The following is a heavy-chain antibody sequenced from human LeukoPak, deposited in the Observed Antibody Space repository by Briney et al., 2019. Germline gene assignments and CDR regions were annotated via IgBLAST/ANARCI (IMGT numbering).Heavy chain of an antibody. Sequence: SETLSFTCTASGGSISSYYWSWLRQPPGKGLEWIGYIYYSGSTNYNPSLNRRVTISVDTSKNQFSLKLSPVTAADTAVYYGARDPQYYYDSSGYLGWYFDLWGRGTLVTVSS. CDR3: ARDPQYYYDSSGYLGWYFDL. CDR1: GGSISSYY. V-gene: IGHV4-59*01. D-gene: IGHD3-22*01. CDR2: IYYSGST. J-gene: IGHJ2*01.